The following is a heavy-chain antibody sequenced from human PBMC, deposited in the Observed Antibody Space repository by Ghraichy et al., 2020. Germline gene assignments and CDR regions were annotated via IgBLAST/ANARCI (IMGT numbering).Heavy chain of an antibody. Sequence: SVKVSCKASGGTFSSYAISWVRQAPGHGLEWMGGIIPIFGTANYAQKFQGRVTITADESTSTAYMELSSLRSEDTAVYYCARALYYDFWRHSNWFDPWGQGTLVTVSS. CDR3: ARALYYDFWRHSNWFDP. V-gene: IGHV1-69*13. CDR1: GGTFSSYA. J-gene: IGHJ5*02. CDR2: IIPIFGTA. D-gene: IGHD3-3*01.